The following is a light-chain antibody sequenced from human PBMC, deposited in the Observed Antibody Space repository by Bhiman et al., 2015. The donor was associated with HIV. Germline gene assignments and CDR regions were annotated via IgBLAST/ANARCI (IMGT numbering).Light chain of an antibody. V-gene: IGLV2-14*03. CDR3: SSYTSSTGA. CDR2: DVS. Sequence: QSALTQPASVSGSPGQSITISCSGTSSDIGGSDSVSWYQHHPGKAPKLIIYDVSKWPAGVSSRFSGSKSGNTASLAISGLQAEDEADYYCSSYTSSTGAFGGGTKLTVL. CDR1: SSDIGGSDS. J-gene: IGLJ2*01.